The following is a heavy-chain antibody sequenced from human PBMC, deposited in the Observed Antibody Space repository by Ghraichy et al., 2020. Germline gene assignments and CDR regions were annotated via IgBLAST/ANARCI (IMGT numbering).Heavy chain of an antibody. V-gene: IGHV4-34*01. CDR2: INHSGST. CDR3: ASRTYYDYVWGRQAHRYFDY. D-gene: IGHD3-16*01. CDR1: GGSFSGYY. Sequence: SETLSLTCAVYGGSFSGYYWSWIRQPPGKGLEWIGEINHSGSTNYNPSLKSRVTISVDTSKNQFSLKLSSVTAADTAVYYCASRTYYDYVWGRQAHRYFDYWGQGTLVTVSS. J-gene: IGHJ4*02.